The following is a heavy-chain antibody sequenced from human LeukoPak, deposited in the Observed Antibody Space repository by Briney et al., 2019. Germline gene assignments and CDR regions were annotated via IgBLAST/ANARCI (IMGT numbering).Heavy chain of an antibody. Sequence: PGGSLRLSCAASGFTFSNYGVHWVRQAPGKGLEWVAFIQYDGSNKYYVDSVKGRFTISRDNSKNTLYLQMNSLRAEDTAVYFCAKDGAVHVMVLWGQGTRDSVSS. CDR3: AKDGAVHVMVL. J-gene: IGHJ6*02. V-gene: IGHV3-30*02. CDR1: GFTFSNYG. CDR2: IQYDGSNK. D-gene: IGHD3-10*02.